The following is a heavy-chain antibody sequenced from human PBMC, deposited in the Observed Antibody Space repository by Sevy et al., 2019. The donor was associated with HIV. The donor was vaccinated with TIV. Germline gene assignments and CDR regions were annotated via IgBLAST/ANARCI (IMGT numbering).Heavy chain of an antibody. V-gene: IGHV3-30-3*01. D-gene: IGHD6-13*01. CDR1: GFTFSSYA. CDR2: ISYDGSNK. Sequence: GGSLRLSCAASGFTFSSYAMHWVRQAPGKGLEWVAVISYDGSNKYYADSVKGRFTISRDNSKNTLYLQMNSLRAEDTAVYYCAGDSSSWFDYWGQGTLVTVSS. J-gene: IGHJ4*02. CDR3: AGDSSSWFDY.